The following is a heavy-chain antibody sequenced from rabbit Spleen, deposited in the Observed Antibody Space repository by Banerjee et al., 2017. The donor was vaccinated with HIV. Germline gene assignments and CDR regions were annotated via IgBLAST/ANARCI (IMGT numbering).Heavy chain of an antibody. J-gene: IGHJ4*01. CDR3: ARVGGVGVYGYATL. CDR2: IYAAKGST. CDR1: GFDFSRTG. V-gene: IGHV1S47*01. D-gene: IGHD6-1*01. Sequence: QEQLMESGGGLVQPGGSLKLSCKASGFDFSRTGVSWVRQAPGKGLEWIGIIYAAKGSTDYASWVNGRFTISSHNAQNTLYLQLKSLTAADTATYFCARVGGVGVYGYATLWGPGTLVTVS.